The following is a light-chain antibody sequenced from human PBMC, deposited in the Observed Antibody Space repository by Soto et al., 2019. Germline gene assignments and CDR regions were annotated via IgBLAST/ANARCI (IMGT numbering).Light chain of an antibody. CDR2: GAS. V-gene: IGKV3-15*01. CDR1: QSVSSN. CDR3: QQYNNWLQT. J-gene: IGKJ3*01. Sequence: EIVMTHSAATLSVSPGERATLSCRASQSVSSNLAWYQQKPDQAPRLLIYGASTRATGIPARFSGSGSGTEFTLTISSLQSEDFAVYYCQQYNNWLQTFGPGTKVDIK.